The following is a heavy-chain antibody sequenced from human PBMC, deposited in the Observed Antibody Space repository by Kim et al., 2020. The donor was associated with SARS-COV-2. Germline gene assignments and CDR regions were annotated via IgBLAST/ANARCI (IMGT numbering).Heavy chain of an antibody. CDR1: GFTFSSYA. D-gene: IGHD3-3*01. CDR3: AKDSIMVLRFLEWLNWYFDL. CDR2: ISGSGGST. V-gene: IGHV3-23*01. J-gene: IGHJ2*01. Sequence: GGSLRLSCAASGFTFSSYAMSWVRQAPGKGLEWVSAISGSGGSTYYADSVKGRFTISRDNSKNTLYLQMNRLRAEDTAVYYCAKDSIMVLRFLEWLNWYFDLWGRGTLVTVSS.